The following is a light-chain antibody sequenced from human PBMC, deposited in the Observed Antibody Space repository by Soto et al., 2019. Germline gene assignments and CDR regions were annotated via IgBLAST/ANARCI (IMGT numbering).Light chain of an antibody. CDR1: SSDVGGYNF. CDR2: AVS. Sequence: QSALTQPRSVSGSPGQSVTISCTGTSSDVGGYNFVTWYQQHPDKAPKLLIYAVSKRPSGVPDHFSGSKSGNTASLTISGLQAEDEADYYCCSYAGNAYVFGTGTKPPS. CDR3: CSYAGNAYV. V-gene: IGLV2-11*01. J-gene: IGLJ1*01.